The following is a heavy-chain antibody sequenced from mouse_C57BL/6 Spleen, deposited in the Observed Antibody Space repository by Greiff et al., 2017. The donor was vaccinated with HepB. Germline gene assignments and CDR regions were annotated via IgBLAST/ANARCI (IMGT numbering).Heavy chain of an antibody. CDR3: AREGTGTLAY. V-gene: IGHV1-80*01. J-gene: IGHJ3*01. D-gene: IGHD4-1*01. CDR1: GYAFSSYW. Sequence: VQRVESGAELVKPGASVKISCKASGYAFSSYWMNWVKQRPGKGLEWIGQIYPGDGDTNYNGKFKGKATLTADKSSSTAYMQLSSLTSEDSAVYFCAREGTGTLAYWGQGTLVTVSA. CDR2: IYPGDGDT.